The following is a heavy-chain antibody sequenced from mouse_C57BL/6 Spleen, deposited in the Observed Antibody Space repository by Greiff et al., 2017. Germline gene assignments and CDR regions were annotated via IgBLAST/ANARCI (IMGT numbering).Heavy chain of an antibody. D-gene: IGHD1-1*01. V-gene: IGHV1-64*01. CDR3: ARVDYGSPYYFDY. CDR1: GYTFTSYW. Sequence: VQLQESGAELVKPGASVKLSCKASGYTFTSYWMHWVKQRPGQGLEWIGMIHPNSGSTNYNEKFKSKATLTVDKSSSTAYMQRSSLTSEDSAVYYCARVDYGSPYYFDYWGQGTTLTVSS. J-gene: IGHJ2*01. CDR2: IHPNSGST.